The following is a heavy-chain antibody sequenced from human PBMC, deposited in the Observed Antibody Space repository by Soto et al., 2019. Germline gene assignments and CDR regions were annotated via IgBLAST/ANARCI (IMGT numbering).Heavy chain of an antibody. CDR1: GFTFGDYA. Sequence: SLRLSCTASGFTFGDYAMSWVRQAPGKGLEWVGFIRSKAYGGTTEYAASVKGRFTISRDDSKSIAYLQMNSLKTEDTAVYYCTRGKDNYYDSSGYCWTFDYWGQGTLVTVSS. CDR2: IRSKAYGGTT. J-gene: IGHJ4*02. V-gene: IGHV3-49*04. D-gene: IGHD3-22*01. CDR3: TRGKDNYYDSSGYCWTFDY.